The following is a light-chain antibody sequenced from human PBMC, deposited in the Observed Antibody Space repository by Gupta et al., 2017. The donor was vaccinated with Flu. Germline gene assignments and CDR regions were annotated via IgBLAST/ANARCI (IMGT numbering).Light chain of an antibody. V-gene: IGLV7-46*01. CDR2: DTT. CDR3: WLAYSDARV. CDR1: TGTVTGGHY. J-gene: IGLJ3*02. Sequence: QAVVTQEPSLTVSPGGTVTLTCGSSTGTVTGGHYVYWFQQKPGQAPRTLIYDTTNKHSWTPARFSGSLLGGKAALTLSGAQPEDEADYYCWLAYSDARVFGGGTKLTVL.